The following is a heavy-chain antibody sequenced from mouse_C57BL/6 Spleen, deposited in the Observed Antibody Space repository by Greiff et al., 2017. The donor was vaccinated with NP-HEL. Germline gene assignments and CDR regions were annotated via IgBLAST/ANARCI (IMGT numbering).Heavy chain of an antibody. CDR3: ARSIPYYGSSHWYFDV. D-gene: IGHD1-1*01. CDR2: INPNYGTT. J-gene: IGHJ1*03. CDR1: GYSFTDYN. V-gene: IGHV1-39*01. Sequence: EVQRVESGPELVKPGASVKISCKASGYSFTDYNMNWVKQSNGKSLEWIGVINPNYGTTNYNQKFKGKATLTVDQSSSTAYMQLNSLTSEDSAVYYCARSIPYYGSSHWYFDVWGTGTTVTVSS.